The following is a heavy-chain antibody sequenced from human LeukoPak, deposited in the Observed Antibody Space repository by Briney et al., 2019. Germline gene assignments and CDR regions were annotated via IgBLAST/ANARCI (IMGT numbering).Heavy chain of an antibody. CDR2: MNPNSGNT. D-gene: IGHD3-3*01. V-gene: IGHV1-18*01. CDR3: ARAKYDFWSGYTATNWFDP. CDR1: GYTFTSYD. Sequence: ASVKVSCKASGYTFTSYDINWVRQATGQGLEWMGWMNPNSGNTNYAQKLQGRVTMTTDTSTSTAYMELRSLRSDDTAVYYCARAKYDFWSGYTATNWFDPWGQGTLVTVSS. J-gene: IGHJ5*02.